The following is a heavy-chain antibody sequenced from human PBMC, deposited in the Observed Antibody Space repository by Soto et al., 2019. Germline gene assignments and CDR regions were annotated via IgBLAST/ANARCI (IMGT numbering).Heavy chain of an antibody. CDR1: GYTFTTYA. D-gene: IGHD4-4*01. Sequence: QVQLAQSGAAVKKPGASVQVSCKASGYTFTTYAMHWVRQAPGQRLERLGWIIAGHGNTKYSQKFQDRVTITGDTSASTADMQLSSLRSEDTAVYDCARGGIGNSLDYYMDVWGKGTTVTVSS. CDR2: IIAGHGNT. CDR3: ARGGIGNSLDYYMDV. J-gene: IGHJ6*03. V-gene: IGHV1-3*01.